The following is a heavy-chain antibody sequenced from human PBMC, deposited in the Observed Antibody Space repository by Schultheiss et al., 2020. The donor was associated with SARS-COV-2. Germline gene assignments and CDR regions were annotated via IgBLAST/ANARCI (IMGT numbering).Heavy chain of an antibody. V-gene: IGHV3-13*01. D-gene: IGHD4-17*01. CDR2: IGTAGDT. J-gene: IGHJ4*02. CDR1: GFTFSSYD. Sequence: GGSLRLSCAASGFTFSSYDMHWVRQATGKGLEWVSAIGTAGDTYYPGSVKGRFTISRENAKNTLYLQMNSLRAEDTAVYYCAKDRGTVTQGSSDYWGQGTLVTVSS. CDR3: AKDRGTVTQGSSDY.